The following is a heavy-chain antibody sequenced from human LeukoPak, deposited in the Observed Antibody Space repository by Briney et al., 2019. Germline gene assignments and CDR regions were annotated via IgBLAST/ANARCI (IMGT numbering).Heavy chain of an antibody. CDR3: ARRYSGHSSGWYLDY. Sequence: SQTLSLTCTVSGGSISSGSYYWSWIRQPAGKGLEWIGRIYTSGSTNYNPSLKSRVTISVDTSKNQFSLKLSSVTAADTAVYYCARRYSGHSSGWYLDYWGQGTLVTVSS. J-gene: IGHJ4*02. D-gene: IGHD6-19*01. CDR2: IYTSGST. V-gene: IGHV4-61*02. CDR1: GGSISSGSYY.